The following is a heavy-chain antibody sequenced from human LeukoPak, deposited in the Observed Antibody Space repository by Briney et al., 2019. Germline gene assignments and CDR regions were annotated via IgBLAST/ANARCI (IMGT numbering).Heavy chain of an antibody. CDR1: GFTFSSYA. V-gene: IGHV3-23*01. Sequence: PGASLRLSCAASGFTFSSYAMSWVRQAPGKGLEWVSAISGSGGGTYYADSVKGRFTISRDNSKNTLYLQMNSLRAEDTAVYYCAKPHYYDSSGYYYVDYFDYWGQGTLVTVSS. CDR3: AKPHYYDSSGYYYVDYFDY. CDR2: ISGSGGGT. D-gene: IGHD3-22*01. J-gene: IGHJ4*02.